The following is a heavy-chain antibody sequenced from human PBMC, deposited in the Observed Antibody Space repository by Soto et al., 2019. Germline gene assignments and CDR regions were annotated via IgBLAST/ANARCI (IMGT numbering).Heavy chain of an antibody. CDR1: GFTFSSYA. CDR3: ASRDDSYGFYYYYGMDV. V-gene: IGHV3-23*01. CDR2: ISGSGGST. J-gene: IGHJ6*02. Sequence: GGSLRLSCAASGFTFSSYAMSWVRQAPGKGLEWGSAISGSGGSTYYADSVKGRFTISRDNSKSTLYLQMNSLRAEDTAVYYCASRDDSYGFYYYYGMDVWAKGPRSPSP. D-gene: IGHD5-18*01.